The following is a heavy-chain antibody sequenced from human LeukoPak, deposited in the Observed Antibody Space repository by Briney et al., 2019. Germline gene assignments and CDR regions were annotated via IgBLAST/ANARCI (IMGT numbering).Heavy chain of an antibody. D-gene: IGHD7-27*01. CDR3: ARDAGDRGGFDY. CDR2: IGRSGGST. Sequence: GGSLRLSCAASGFTLSTYAMSWVRQAPGKGLEWVSAIGRSGGSTYYADSVKGRFTISRDNSKNTLYLQMNSLRAEDTAVYYCARDAGDRGGFDYWGQGTLVTVSS. CDR1: GFTLSTYA. J-gene: IGHJ4*02. V-gene: IGHV3-23*01.